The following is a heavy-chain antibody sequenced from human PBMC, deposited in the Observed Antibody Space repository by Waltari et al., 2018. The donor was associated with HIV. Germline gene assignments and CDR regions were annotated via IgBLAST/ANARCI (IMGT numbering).Heavy chain of an antibody. J-gene: IGHJ4*02. V-gene: IGHV3-7*04. CDR3: ARGGFYGSGSKVN. D-gene: IGHD3-10*01. CDR2: IKQDGSEK. Sequence: EVQLVESGGGLVQPGGALRLSCAASGFTFRSHWMSWGRQAPGKGLEWVANIKQDGSEKYYVDSVNGRFTISRDNAENSLYLQMNSLRAEDTAVYYCARGGFYGSGSKVNWGQGTLVTVSS. CDR1: GFTFRSHW.